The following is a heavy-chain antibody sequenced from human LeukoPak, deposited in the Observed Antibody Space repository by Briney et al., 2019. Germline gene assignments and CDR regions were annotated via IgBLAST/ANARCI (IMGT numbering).Heavy chain of an antibody. CDR1: GYTLTELS. V-gene: IGHV1-24*01. Sequence: ASVKVSCKVSGYTLTELSMHWVRQAPGKGLEWMGGFDPEDGETIYAQKFQGRVTMTEDTFTDTAYMELSSLRSEDTAVYYCATGPRITMVRGVERAFDIWGQGTMVTVSS. J-gene: IGHJ3*02. CDR2: FDPEDGET. CDR3: ATGPRITMVRGVERAFDI. D-gene: IGHD3-10*01.